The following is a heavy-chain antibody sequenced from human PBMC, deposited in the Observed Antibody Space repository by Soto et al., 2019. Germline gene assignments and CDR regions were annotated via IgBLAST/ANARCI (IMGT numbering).Heavy chain of an antibody. V-gene: IGHV3-23*01. Sequence: EVQLLESGGGLVQPGGSLRLSCAASGFTFSSYAMSWVRQAPGKGLEWVSAISGSGGSTYYADSVKGRFTISRDNSKNTLYLQMNSLRAEDTAVYYCARDQRNYYGSGSYLDYWGQGILVTVSS. D-gene: IGHD3-10*01. CDR2: ISGSGGST. CDR1: GFTFSSYA. CDR3: ARDQRNYYGSGSYLDY. J-gene: IGHJ4*02.